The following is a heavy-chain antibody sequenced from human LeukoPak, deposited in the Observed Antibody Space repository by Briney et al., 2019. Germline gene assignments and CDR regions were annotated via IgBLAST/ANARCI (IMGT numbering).Heavy chain of an antibody. CDR2: IYYSGST. CDR3: ARVRSGCYVQS. Sequence: SETLSLTCTVSGGSISSYYWSWIRQPPGKGLEWIGYIYYSGSTNYNPSLKSRVTISVDTSKNQFSLKLSSVTAADTAVYYCARVRSGCYVQSWGQGTLVTVSS. J-gene: IGHJ4*02. V-gene: IGHV4-59*01. CDR1: GGSISSYY. D-gene: IGHD1-26*01.